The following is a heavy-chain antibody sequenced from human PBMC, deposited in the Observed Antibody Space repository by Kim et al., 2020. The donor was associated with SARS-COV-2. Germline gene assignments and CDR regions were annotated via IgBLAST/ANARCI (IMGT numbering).Heavy chain of an antibody. J-gene: IGHJ4*02. D-gene: IGHD4-17*01. V-gene: IGHV3-48*01. Sequence: SPIYYADSVKGRFTISRENAKNSLYLQMNSLRAEDTAVYYCARDYGGNLGYWGQGTLVTVSS. CDR3: ARDYGGNLGY. CDR2: SPI.